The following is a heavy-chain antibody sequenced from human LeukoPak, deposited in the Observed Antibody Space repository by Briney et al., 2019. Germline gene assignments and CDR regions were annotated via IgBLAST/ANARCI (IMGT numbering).Heavy chain of an antibody. D-gene: IGHD1-7*01. Sequence: PGGSLRLSCAASGFTFSNYYMSWIRQAPGKGLEWVSYIGFSGNTIDYADSVKGRFTISRDNAKNSLYLQMNSLRAEDTAVYYCARNARPNMELDWGQGTLVTVSS. V-gene: IGHV3-11*04. CDR1: GFTFSNYY. CDR3: ARNARPNMELD. CDR2: IGFSGNTI. J-gene: IGHJ4*02.